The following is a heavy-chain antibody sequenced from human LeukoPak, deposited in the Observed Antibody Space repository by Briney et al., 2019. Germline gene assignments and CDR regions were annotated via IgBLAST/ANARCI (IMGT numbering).Heavy chain of an antibody. V-gene: IGHV3-30-3*01. D-gene: IGHD3-10*01. J-gene: IGHJ1*01. Sequence: GRSLRLSCAASGFTFSGYAMHWVRQAPGKGLEWVALISYDGGSNKYYADSVKGRFTISRDNSKNTLYLQMNSLRAEDTAVYYCAKGHYGSGSYYIEYFQHWGQGTLVTVSS. CDR2: ISYDGGSNK. CDR3: AKGHYGSGSYYIEYFQH. CDR1: GFTFSGYA.